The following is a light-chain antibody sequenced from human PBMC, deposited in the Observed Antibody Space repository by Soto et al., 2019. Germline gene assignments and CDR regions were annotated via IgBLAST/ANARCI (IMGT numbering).Light chain of an antibody. CDR3: QQRSNWPIT. J-gene: IGKJ5*01. Sequence: EIVLTQSPATLSLSPGERATLSCRASQSVRSYLAWFQQKPGQAPRLLIYDASNRATGIPARFSGSGSETDFTLTISSLEPEDFAVYYCQQRSNWPITFGQGTRLEI. CDR1: QSVRSY. V-gene: IGKV3-11*01. CDR2: DAS.